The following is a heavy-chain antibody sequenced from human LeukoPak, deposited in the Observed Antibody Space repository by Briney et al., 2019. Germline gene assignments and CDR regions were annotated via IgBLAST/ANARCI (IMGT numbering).Heavy chain of an antibody. CDR1: GGSMINYY. J-gene: IGHJ4*02. CDR2: IYYSGVT. D-gene: IGHD5-18*01. CDR3: ARLGSQLWRYFDC. V-gene: IGHV4-59*01. Sequence: PSETLPLTCTMSGGSMINYYWGWIRQTPGKGLEWLGYIYYSGVTDYNTSLKSRVTISIDTSKSQFSLNLNSVTAADTAVYYCARLGSQLWRYFDCWGQGTLVTVSS.